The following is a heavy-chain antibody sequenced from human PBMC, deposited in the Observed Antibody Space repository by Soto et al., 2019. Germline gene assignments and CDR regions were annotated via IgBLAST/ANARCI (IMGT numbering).Heavy chain of an antibody. J-gene: IGHJ4*02. V-gene: IGHV3-21*01. CDR2: ISSSSSYI. CDR3: ARDQHYYDSRGYYPIDY. CDR1: GLTFSSYS. D-gene: IGHD3-22*01. Sequence: GPLILSWAGSGLTFSSYSMNWVRQAPGKGLEWVPSISSSSSYIYYADSVKGRFTISRDNAKNSLYLQMNSLRAEDTAVYYCARDQHYYDSRGYYPIDYWGQGTLVTVSS.